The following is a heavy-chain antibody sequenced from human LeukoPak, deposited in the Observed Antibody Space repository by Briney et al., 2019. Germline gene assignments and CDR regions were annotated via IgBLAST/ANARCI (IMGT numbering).Heavy chain of an antibody. D-gene: IGHD1-26*01. V-gene: IGHV1-8*01. Sequence: ASVKVSCKASGYAFTSYDINWVRRATGQGLEWMGWMNPNSGNAGYPQKFQGRVTMTRNTSISTAYMELSSLRSEDTAVYYCARGFFNTGVGAPRAYYHYYGMDVWGQGTTVTVSS. CDR3: ARGFFNTGVGAPRAYYHYYGMDV. CDR2: MNPNSGNA. J-gene: IGHJ6*02. CDR1: GYAFTSYD.